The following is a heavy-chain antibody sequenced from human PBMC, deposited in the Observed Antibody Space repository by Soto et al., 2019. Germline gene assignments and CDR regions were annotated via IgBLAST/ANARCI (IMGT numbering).Heavy chain of an antibody. CDR1: GGSISSSSYY. V-gene: IGHV4-39*07. J-gene: IGHJ5*02. D-gene: IGHD5-18*01. CDR3: ASRIGYSYGYGRFDP. CDR2: IYYSGST. Sequence: SETLSLTCTVSGGSISSSSYYWGWIRQPPGKGLEWIGSIYYSGSTYYNPSLKSRVTISVDTSKNQFSLKLSSVTAADTAVYYCASRIGYSYGYGRFDPWGQGTLVTVSS.